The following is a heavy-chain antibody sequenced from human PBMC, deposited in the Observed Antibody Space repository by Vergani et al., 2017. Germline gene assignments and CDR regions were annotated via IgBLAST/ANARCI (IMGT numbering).Heavy chain of an antibody. Sequence: QVQLVESGGGVVQPGRSLRLSCAASGFTFNQHGMHWVCQAPGKGLEWVAVTWYDGNNKQYADSVKGRFTISRDNSKSTMYLQMNSLRDEDTGVYYCARDLRLLYNRFDPWGQGTLVTVSS. D-gene: IGHD1-14*01. CDR1: GFTFNQHG. CDR3: ARDLRLLYNRFDP. J-gene: IGHJ5*02. CDR2: TWYDGNNK. V-gene: IGHV3-33*01.